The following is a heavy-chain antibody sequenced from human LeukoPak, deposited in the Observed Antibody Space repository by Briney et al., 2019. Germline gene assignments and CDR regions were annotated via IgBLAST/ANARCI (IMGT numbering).Heavy chain of an antibody. CDR1: GFTFSNAW. J-gene: IGHJ6*02. V-gene: IGHV3-15*01. Sequence: GGSLRLSCAASGFTFSNAWMSWVRQAPGKGLEWVGRIKSKTDGGTTDYAAPVKGRFTISRDDSKNTLYLRMNSLKTEDTAVYYCTTEEYSSSPGGYYYGMDVWGQGTTVTVSS. CDR2: IKSKTDGGTT. CDR3: TTEEYSSSPGGYYYGMDV. D-gene: IGHD6-6*01.